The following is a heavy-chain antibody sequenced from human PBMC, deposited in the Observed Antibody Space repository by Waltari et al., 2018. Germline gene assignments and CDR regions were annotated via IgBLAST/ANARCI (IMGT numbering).Heavy chain of an antibody. J-gene: IGHJ4*02. Sequence: QVQLVQSGAEVKKPGSSVKVSCTASGGTFSSYTISWVRQPHGQSLEWMGRISPILGIAKYAQNVQGRVTITADKSTSTAYMELSSLRSEDTAVYYCARDRYDSSGPQDDYWGQGTLVTVSS. V-gene: IGHV1-69*08. D-gene: IGHD3-22*01. CDR3: ARDRYDSSGPQDDY. CDR1: GGTFSSYT. CDR2: ISPILGIA.